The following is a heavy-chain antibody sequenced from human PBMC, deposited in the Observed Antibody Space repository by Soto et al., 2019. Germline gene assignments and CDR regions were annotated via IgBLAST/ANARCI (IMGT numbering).Heavy chain of an antibody. J-gene: IGHJ4*02. V-gene: IGHV1-18*04. CDR3: ARDQAHCTHGVCYMDFDY. CDR2: ISANNGHT. CDR1: GYTFTSYG. Sequence: GPEVKKPGASVKVSCKASGYTFTSYGINWVRQAPGQGLEWMGWISANNGHTNYAETVQGRVTMTTDTSTSTAYMELRSLRSDDTAVYYCARDQAHCTHGVCYMDFDYWGQGTLVTVSS. D-gene: IGHD2-8*01.